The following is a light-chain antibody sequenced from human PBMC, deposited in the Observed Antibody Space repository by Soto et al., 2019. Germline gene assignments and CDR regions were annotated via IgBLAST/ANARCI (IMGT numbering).Light chain of an antibody. CDR2: DAS. V-gene: IGKV1-13*02. CDR3: QQFNSYPPT. Sequence: AIQLTQSPSSLSASVGDRVTITCRASQGISSALAWYQQKPGKAPKLPIYDASSLESGVPSRFSGSGSGTDFTLTISSLQPEDFATYYCQQFNSYPPTFGQGTRLEIK. J-gene: IGKJ5*01. CDR1: QGISSA.